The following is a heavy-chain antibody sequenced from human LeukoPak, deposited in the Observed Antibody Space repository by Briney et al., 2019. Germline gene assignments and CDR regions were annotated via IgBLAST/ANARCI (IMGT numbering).Heavy chain of an antibody. CDR1: GFTVGNNY. Sequence: PGGSLRLSCAASGFTVGNNYMNWVRQAPGKGLEWVSLIFSHGETSYADSVKGRFTISRDNSKNPLYLQMSGLRVEDTAVYYCARDPPAVSINTYAWGQGTLVTVSS. V-gene: IGHV3-66*01. CDR2: IFSHGET. CDR3: ARDPPAVSINTYA. J-gene: IGHJ4*02. D-gene: IGHD2-8*01.